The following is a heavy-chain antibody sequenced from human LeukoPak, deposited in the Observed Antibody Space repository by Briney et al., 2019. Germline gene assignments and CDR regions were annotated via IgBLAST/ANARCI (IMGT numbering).Heavy chain of an antibody. CDR3: ASTLVGATTRAFDI. V-gene: IGHV1-69*02. D-gene: IGHD1-26*01. CDR2: IIPILGIA. J-gene: IGHJ3*02. Sequence: SVKVSCKASGGTGSSSTISWVRQAPGQGLEWMGRIIPILGIANYAQKFQGRVTITADKSTSTAYMELSSLRSEDTAVYYCASTLVGATTRAFDIWGQGTMVTVSS. CDR1: GGTGSSST.